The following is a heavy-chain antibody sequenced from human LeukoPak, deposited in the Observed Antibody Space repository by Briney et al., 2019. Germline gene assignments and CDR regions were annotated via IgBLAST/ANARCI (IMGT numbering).Heavy chain of an antibody. V-gene: IGHV4-34*01. Sequence: ETLSLTCEVNGGSFNGYHWTWIRQSPGKGLEWIGEIDHSGSTNYNPSLKSRVTISVDTSKNQFSLKLRSVTAADTAVYYCARGPKPKSITMVRGVNFQRTKNWFDPWGQGILVTVSS. D-gene: IGHD3-10*01. CDR1: GGSFNGYH. J-gene: IGHJ5*02. CDR2: IDHSGST. CDR3: ARGPKPKSITMVRGVNFQRTKNWFDP.